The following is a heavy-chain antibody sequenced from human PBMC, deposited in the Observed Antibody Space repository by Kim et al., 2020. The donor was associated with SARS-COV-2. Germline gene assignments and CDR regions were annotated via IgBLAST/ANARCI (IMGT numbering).Heavy chain of an antibody. V-gene: IGHV1-69*13. J-gene: IGHJ3*02. CDR1: GGTFSSYA. D-gene: IGHD3-10*01. CDR3: ARDLLTLRITMVRGIRGYAFDI. Sequence: SVKVSCKASGGTFSSYAISWVRQAPGQGLEWMGGIIPIFGTANYAQKFQGRVTITADESTSTAYMELSSLRSEDTAVYYCARDLLTLRITMVRGIRGYAFDIWGQGTMVTVSS. CDR2: IIPIFGTA.